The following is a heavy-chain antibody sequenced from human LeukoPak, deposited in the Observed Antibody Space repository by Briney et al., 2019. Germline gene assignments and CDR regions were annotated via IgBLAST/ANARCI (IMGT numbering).Heavy chain of an antibody. D-gene: IGHD3-10*01. J-gene: IGHJ1*01. V-gene: IGHV3-15*01. CDR3: TTLWLGPEH. CDR1: GFTFSNAW. Sequence: GGSLRLSCAVSGFTFSNAWMNWVRQAPGKGLECVVRIKSISDGETTDYAAPVKGRFTISRDDSNSTLYLQMHSLRTEDTAVYYCTTLWLGPEHWGQGTLVTVSS. CDR2: IKSISDGETT.